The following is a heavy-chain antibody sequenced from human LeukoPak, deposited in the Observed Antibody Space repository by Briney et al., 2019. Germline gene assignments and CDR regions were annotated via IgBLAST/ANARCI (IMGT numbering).Heavy chain of an antibody. CDR2: IYPGDSDT. V-gene: IGHV5-51*01. CDR3: AIPTSIAAAGTGLEGMDV. Sequence: GESLKISCRGSGYSFTSYWIGWVRQMPGKGLEWMGIIYPGDSDTRYSPSFQGQVTISADKSISTAYLQWSSLKASDTAMYYCAIPTSIAAAGTGLEGMDVWGQGTTVTVSS. CDR1: GYSFTSYW. D-gene: IGHD6-13*01. J-gene: IGHJ6*02.